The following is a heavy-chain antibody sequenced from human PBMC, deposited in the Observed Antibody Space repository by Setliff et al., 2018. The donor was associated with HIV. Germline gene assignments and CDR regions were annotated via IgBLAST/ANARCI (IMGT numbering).Heavy chain of an antibody. CDR2: ISTSGST. D-gene: IGHD4-17*01. CDR3: ARLGMTTVGIGDVFDI. CDR1: GDSISSGYYY. Sequence: SETLSLTCTVSGDSISSGYYYWSWLRLPAGKGLEWIGRISTSGSTNYSPSLKSRVTILVDTSKNQFSLKVRSVTAADTAVYYCARLGMTTVGIGDVFDIWGQGTMVTVSS. V-gene: IGHV4-61*02. J-gene: IGHJ3*02.